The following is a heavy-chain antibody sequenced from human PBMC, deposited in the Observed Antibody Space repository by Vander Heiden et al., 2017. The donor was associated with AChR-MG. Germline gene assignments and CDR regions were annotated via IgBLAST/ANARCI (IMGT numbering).Heavy chain of an antibody. CDR2: ISSSGSTI. CDR3: ARDPGYSYGYPYYFDY. D-gene: IGHD5-18*01. V-gene: IGHV3-11*01. CDR1: GFTFSYYY. J-gene: IGHJ4*02. Sequence: QVQLVESGGGLVKPGGSLRLSCAASGFTFSYYYMGGIRQAPGKGLEWVSYISSSGSTIYYADSVKGRFTISRDNAKNSLYLQMNSLRAEDTAVYYCARDPGYSYGYPYYFDYWGQGTLVTVSS.